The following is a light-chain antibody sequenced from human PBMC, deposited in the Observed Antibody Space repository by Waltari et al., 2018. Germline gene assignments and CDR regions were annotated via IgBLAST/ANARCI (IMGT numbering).Light chain of an antibody. CDR2: AAS. J-gene: IGKJ1*01. Sequence: DIQLTQSPSYVSASVGDRVTITCRAGQVVSKWLAWYQQKPGMAPRRLFYAASTLQTGVPSRFSGGGSGTDFTLTISNLQPEDFATYFCQQGDSFPPTFGQGTKVEIK. V-gene: IGKV1-12*01. CDR1: QVVSKW. CDR3: QQGDSFPPT.